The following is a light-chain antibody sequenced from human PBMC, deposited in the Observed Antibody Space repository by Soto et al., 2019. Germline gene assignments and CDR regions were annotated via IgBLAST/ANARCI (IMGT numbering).Light chain of an antibody. CDR3: QQYNNWPRGT. Sequence: EIVMTQSPATLSVSPGERATLSCRASHSVSSNLAWYQQTPGQAPRLLIYGASTRATGIPARFSGSGSGTEFTLTISSLQSEDFAVYYCQQYNNWPRGTFGQGTKLEIK. CDR1: HSVSSN. V-gene: IGKV3-15*01. J-gene: IGKJ2*02. CDR2: GAS.